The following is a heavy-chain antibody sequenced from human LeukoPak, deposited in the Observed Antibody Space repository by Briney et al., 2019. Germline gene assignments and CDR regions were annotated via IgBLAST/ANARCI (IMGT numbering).Heavy chain of an antibody. Sequence: PGGSLRLSCAASGFTFSSYGMHWVRQAPGKGLEWVAVISYDGSNKYYADSVKGRFTISRDNSKNTLYLQMNSLRAEDTAVYYCARDYYGDYGLDYWGQGTLVTASS. CDR3: ARDYYGDYGLDY. J-gene: IGHJ4*02. V-gene: IGHV3-30*03. D-gene: IGHD4-17*01. CDR1: GFTFSSYG. CDR2: ISYDGSNK.